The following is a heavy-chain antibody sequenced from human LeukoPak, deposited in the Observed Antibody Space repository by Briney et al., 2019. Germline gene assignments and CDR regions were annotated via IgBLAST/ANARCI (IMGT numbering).Heavy chain of an antibody. Sequence: GESLQISCQGSGYSFTNYWITWVREMPGKGQEWMGRIDPSDSYTNYSPSFQGHVTMSVDKSISTAYLQWSSLRASDTAMYYCARQVYDILTSDIWGQGTMVTVSS. CDR2: IDPSDSYT. CDR3: ARQVYDILTSDI. V-gene: IGHV5-10-1*01. D-gene: IGHD3-9*01. CDR1: GYSFTNYW. J-gene: IGHJ3*02.